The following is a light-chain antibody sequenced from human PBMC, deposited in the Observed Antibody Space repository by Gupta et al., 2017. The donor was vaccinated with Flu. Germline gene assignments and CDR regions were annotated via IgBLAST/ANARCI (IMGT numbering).Light chain of an antibody. Sequence: DIVLTQSPGTLSLSPGETATLSCKASQSLSSNFLAWYQQKPGQAPRLLIYDASSRATGIPDRFSGSGSGTDFTLTINRLEPEDFAVYYCQHFETSHPYNFGRGTKLEIK. CDR2: DAS. CDR3: QHFETSHPYN. J-gene: IGKJ2*01. V-gene: IGKV3-20*01. CDR1: QSLSSNF.